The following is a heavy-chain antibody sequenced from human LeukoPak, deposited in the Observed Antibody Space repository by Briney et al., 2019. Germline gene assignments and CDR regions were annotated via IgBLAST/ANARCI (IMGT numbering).Heavy chain of an antibody. CDR3: ASGNTYYYDSSGFNAFDI. CDR1: GFIASSNH. Sequence: PGGSLRLSCAASGFIASSNHKSWVRQAPGKGLEWVSVSYSGGGTFYADSVKGRFTISRDNSKNTLYLQMNSLRAEDTAVYYCASGNTYYYDSSGFNAFDIWGQGTMVTVSS. CDR2: SYSGGGT. D-gene: IGHD3-22*01. J-gene: IGHJ3*02. V-gene: IGHV3-53*05.